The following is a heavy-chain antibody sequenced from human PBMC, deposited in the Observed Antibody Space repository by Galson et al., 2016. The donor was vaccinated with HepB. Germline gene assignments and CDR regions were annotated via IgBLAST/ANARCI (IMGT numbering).Heavy chain of an antibody. Sequence: SCKASGGSFSNYPVSWVRQAPGQGLVWLGGIIPFFGTTGYAQKFQDRVTITADKSTTTVYMELSSLRSEDTAIYYCAKYSGSPGDYGMDVWGQGATVTVSS. J-gene: IGHJ6*02. CDR3: AKYSGSPGDYGMDV. V-gene: IGHV1-69*06. CDR2: IIPFFGTT. CDR1: GGSFSNYP. D-gene: IGHD1-26*01.